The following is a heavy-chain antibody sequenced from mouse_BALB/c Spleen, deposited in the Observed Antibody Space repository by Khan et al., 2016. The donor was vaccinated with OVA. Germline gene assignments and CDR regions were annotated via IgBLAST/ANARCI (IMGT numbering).Heavy chain of an antibody. CDR3: ARTARIKY. CDR2: ISYSGCT. D-gene: IGHD1-2*01. CDR1: GYSITSGYG. J-gene: IGHJ2*01. V-gene: IGHV3-2*02. Sequence: EVQLQESGPGLVKPSQSLSLTCTVTGYSITSGYGWNWIRQFPGNKLEWMGYISYSGCTNYTPSFKSRISITRDTSKNPFFLQLNSVTTEDTATYYCARTARIKYWGQGTTLTVSS.